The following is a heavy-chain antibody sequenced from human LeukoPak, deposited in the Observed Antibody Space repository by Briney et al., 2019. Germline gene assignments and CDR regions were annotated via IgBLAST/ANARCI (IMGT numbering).Heavy chain of an antibody. V-gene: IGHV1-18*01. CDR3: ARDLLVPDSSGYYYGIYFDY. D-gene: IGHD3-22*01. J-gene: IGHJ4*02. CDR2: ISAYNGNT. CDR1: GYTFTSYG. Sequence: ASVKVSCKASGYTFTSYGISWVRQAPGQGLEWMGWISAYNGNTNYAQKLQGRVTMTTDTSTSTAYMELRGLRSDDTAVYYCARDLLVPDSSGYYYGIYFDYWGQGTLSPSPQ.